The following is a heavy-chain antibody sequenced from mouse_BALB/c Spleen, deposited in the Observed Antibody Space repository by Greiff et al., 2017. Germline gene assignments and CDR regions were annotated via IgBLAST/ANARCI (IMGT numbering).Heavy chain of an antibody. CDR2: ISDGGSYT. J-gene: IGHJ4*01. CDR1: GFTFSDYY. D-gene: IGHD1-1*01. CDR3: ARSQIYYYGSSPYYYAMDY. V-gene: IGHV5-4*02. Sequence: VQLKESGGGLVKPGGSLKLSCAASGFTFSDYYMYWVRQTPEKRLEWVATISDGGSYTYYPDSVKGRFTISRDNAKNNLYLQMSSLKSEDTAMYYCARSQIYYYGSSPYYYAMDYWGQGTSVTVSS.